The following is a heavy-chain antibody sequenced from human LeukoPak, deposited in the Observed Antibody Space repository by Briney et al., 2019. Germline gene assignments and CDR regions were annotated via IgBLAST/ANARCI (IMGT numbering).Heavy chain of an antibody. J-gene: IGHJ4*02. CDR3: VRLGYCSSNCYFDY. Sequence: GGSLRLSCSASGFTFSSYTMHWVRQAPGKGLEYVSAINGNGVNTYYVDSVKGRFTISRDNSKNTLYLQMSSLRAEETAIYYCVRLGYCSSNCYFDYWGQGTLVTVSS. D-gene: IGHD2-2*01. CDR2: INGNGVNT. V-gene: IGHV3-64D*06. CDR1: GFTFSSYT.